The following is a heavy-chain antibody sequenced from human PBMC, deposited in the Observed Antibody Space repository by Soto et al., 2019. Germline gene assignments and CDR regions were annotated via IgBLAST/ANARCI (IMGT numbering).Heavy chain of an antibody. V-gene: IGHV4-34*01. D-gene: IGHD1-26*01. CDR2: INHSGST. CDR3: ARVQEHRIYYCYYYMDG. Sequence: QVQLQQWGAGLLKPSETLSLTCAVYGGSFSGYYWSWIRQPPGKGLEWIGEINHSGSTNYNPSLKSRVTISVDTSKNQFSLKLSSVTAADPVVYYCARVQEHRIYYCYYYMDGWGTGNTVTDSS. J-gene: IGHJ6*03. CDR1: GGSFSGYY.